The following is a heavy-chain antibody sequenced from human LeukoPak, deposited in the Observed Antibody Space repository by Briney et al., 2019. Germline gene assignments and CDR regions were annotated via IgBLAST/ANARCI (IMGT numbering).Heavy chain of an antibody. J-gene: IGHJ3*02. V-gene: IGHV3-53*01. CDR1: GFTVSSNY. D-gene: IGHD6-19*01. CDR3: ARVIPAVAGGWEDAFDI. CDR2: IYSGGST. Sequence: GGSLRLSCAASGFTVSSNYMSWVRQAPGKGLEWVSVIYSGGSTYYADSVKGRFTISRDNSKNTLYLQMNSLRAEDTAVYYCARVIPAVAGGWEDAFDIWGQGTMVTVSS.